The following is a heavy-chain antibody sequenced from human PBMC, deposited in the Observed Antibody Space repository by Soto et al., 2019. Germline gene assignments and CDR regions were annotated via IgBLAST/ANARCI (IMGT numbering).Heavy chain of an antibody. CDR2: IIPIFGTP. J-gene: IGHJ6*02. CDR3: ARGVTIFGVVTTSYYYGMDA. V-gene: IGHV1-69*12. CDR1: GGTFSNYA. Sequence: QVPLVQSGAEVKKPGSSVKVSCKASGGTFSNYALTWVRQAPGQGLEWMGGIIPIFGTPNYAQKFRGRVTITAAASTSTAYMELSSLRSEDTAVYYCARGVTIFGVVTTSYYYGMDAWGQGTTVTVSS. D-gene: IGHD3-3*01.